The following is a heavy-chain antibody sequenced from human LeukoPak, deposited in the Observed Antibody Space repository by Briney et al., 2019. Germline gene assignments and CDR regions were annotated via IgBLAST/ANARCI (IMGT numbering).Heavy chain of an antibody. D-gene: IGHD4-17*01. CDR1: GFTFSSYG. CDR3: ARDLGYGDYPHY. CDR2: IWYDGSNK. J-gene: IGHJ4*02. V-gene: IGHV3-33*01. Sequence: PGGSLRLSCAASGFTFSSYGMHWVRQAPGKGLEWVAVIWYDGSNKYYADSVKGRFTISRDNSKNTLYLQMNSLRAEDTAVYYCARDLGYGDYPHYWGQGTLVTVSS.